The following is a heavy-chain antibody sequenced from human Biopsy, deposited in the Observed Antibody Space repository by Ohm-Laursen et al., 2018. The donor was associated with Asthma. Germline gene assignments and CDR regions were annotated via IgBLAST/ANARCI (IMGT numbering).Heavy chain of an antibody. CDR3: AKRRGYSGHDNDY. CDR1: GFMFRSFG. Sequence: RSLRLSCSAPGFMFRSFGMHWVRQAPGKGLEWVAVISYDGNHKFYEDSVKGRFTIPRDNSKNTLYLQMNSLRTEDTAVYYCAKRRGYSGHDNDYWGQGTLVIVSS. CDR2: ISYDGNHK. D-gene: IGHD5-12*01. J-gene: IGHJ4*02. V-gene: IGHV3-30*18.